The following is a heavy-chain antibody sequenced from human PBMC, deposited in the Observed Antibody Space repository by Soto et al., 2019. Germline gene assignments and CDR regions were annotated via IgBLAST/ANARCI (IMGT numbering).Heavy chain of an antibody. Sequence: GGSLRLSCVASGFTFSSYSMNWVRQAPGKGLEWVSSISSSSSYIYYADSVKGRFTISRDNAKNSLYLQMNSLRAEDTAVYYCARDYSGVAATPVDYWGQGTLVTVSS. CDR2: ISSSSSYI. J-gene: IGHJ4*02. CDR3: ARDYSGVAATPVDY. V-gene: IGHV3-21*01. CDR1: GFTFSSYS. D-gene: IGHD2-15*01.